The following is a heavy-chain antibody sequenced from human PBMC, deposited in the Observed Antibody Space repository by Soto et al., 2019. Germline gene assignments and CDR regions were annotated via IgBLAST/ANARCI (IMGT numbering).Heavy chain of an antibody. CDR2: ISYDGSNK. CDR1: GFTFSSYA. CDR3: ARDSDFWSFMDV. D-gene: IGHD3-3*01. J-gene: IGHJ6*02. Sequence: QVQLVESGGGVVQPGRSLRLSCAASGFTFSSYAMHWVRQAPGKGLEWVAVISYDGSNKYYADSVKGRFTISRDNSKNTLYLQMNSLRAEDTAMYYCARDSDFWSFMDVWGQGTTVTVSS. V-gene: IGHV3-30-3*01.